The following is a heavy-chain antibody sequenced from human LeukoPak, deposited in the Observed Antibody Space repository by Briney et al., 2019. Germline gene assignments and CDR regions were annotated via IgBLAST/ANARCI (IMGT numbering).Heavy chain of an antibody. CDR3: ARDGPYSAGAIHDAFDI. J-gene: IGHJ3*02. V-gene: IGHV4-4*02. Sequence: PSETLSLTCAVSGGSISSSNWWSWVRQPPGKGLEWIGEIYHSGSTNYNPSLKSRVTISVDKSKNQFSLKLSSVTAADTAVYYCARDGPYSAGAIHDAFDIWGQGTMVTVSS. CDR2: IYHSGST. CDR1: GGSISSSNW. D-gene: IGHD2-15*01.